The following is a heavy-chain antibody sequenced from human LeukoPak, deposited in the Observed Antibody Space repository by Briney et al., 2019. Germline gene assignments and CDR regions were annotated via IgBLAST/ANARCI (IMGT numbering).Heavy chain of an antibody. J-gene: IGHJ6*03. CDR1: GYTFTSYG. V-gene: IGHV1-18*01. Sequence: ASVKVSCKASGYTFTSYGISWVRQAPGQGLEWIGWISAYNGNTNYAQKLQGRVTMTTDTSTSTAYMELRSLRSDDTAVYYCAREMATITDYYYMDVWGKGTTVTVSS. CDR2: ISAYNGNT. D-gene: IGHD5-24*01. CDR3: AREMATITDYYYMDV.